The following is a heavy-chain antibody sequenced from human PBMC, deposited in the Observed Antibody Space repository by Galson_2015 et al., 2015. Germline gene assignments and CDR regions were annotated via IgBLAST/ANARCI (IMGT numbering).Heavy chain of an antibody. CDR1: GGSINNYY. CDR3: AVSTDTDMSIPPDAFDI. D-gene: IGHD5-18*01. J-gene: IGHJ3*02. V-gene: IGHV4-59*01. CDR2: ISYTGTT. Sequence: SETLSLTCTVSGGSINNYYWSWIRQSPERGLEWIGYISYTGTTSYNPSLKSRVTISIDASKRQFSLRLSSVTAADTALYYCAVSTDTDMSIPPDAFDIWGQGTMATVSS.